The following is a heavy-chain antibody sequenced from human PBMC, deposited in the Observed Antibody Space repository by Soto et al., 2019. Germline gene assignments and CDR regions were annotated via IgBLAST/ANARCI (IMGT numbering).Heavy chain of an antibody. V-gene: IGHV4-59*01. D-gene: IGHD3-10*01. Sequence: KHSETLSLTCTVSGGSISSYYWSWIRQPPGKGLEWIGYIYYSGSTNYNPSLKSRVTISVDTSKNQFSLKLSSVTAADTAVYYCARDDGSGSHFGYYGMDVWGQGNTVTVSS. CDR3: ARDDGSGSHFGYYGMDV. CDR1: GGSISSYY. CDR2: IYYSGST. J-gene: IGHJ6*02.